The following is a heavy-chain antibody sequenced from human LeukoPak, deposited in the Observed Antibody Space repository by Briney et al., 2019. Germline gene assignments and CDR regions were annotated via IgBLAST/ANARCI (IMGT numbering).Heavy chain of an antibody. Sequence: PGGSLRLSCAASGLPFSYYGMHWVRQAPGKGLEWVAFIRYDGNDKFYADSVKDRLTIPRDPPRNTLYLQMNSVRVEDTAVYYCAKDLMRDRWFGESWGQGTLVTVSS. CDR3: AKDLMRDRWFGES. D-gene: IGHD3-10*01. V-gene: IGHV3-30*02. CDR2: IRYDGNDK. J-gene: IGHJ5*02. CDR1: GLPFSYYG.